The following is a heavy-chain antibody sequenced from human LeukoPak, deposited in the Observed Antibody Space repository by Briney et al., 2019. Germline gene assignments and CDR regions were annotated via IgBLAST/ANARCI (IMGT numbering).Heavy chain of an antibody. CDR3: ANRWGTQVLGNNIDI. CDR1: GYTLTELS. CDR2: FDPEDGET. J-gene: IGHJ3*02. V-gene: IGHV1-24*01. D-gene: IGHD1-26*01. Sequence: GASVKVSCKVSGYTLTELSMHWVRQAPGKGLEWMGGFDPEDGETIYAQKFQGRVTMTEDTSTDTAYMELSSLRSEDTAVYYCANRWGTQVLGNNIDIWGQGTLVTVSS.